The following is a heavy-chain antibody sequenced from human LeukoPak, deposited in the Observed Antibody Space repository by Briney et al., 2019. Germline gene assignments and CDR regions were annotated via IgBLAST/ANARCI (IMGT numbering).Heavy chain of an antibody. D-gene: IGHD3-3*01. Sequence: GGSLRFFCAASGFTFSNYGMHWVRQAPGKGLEWVAFIRYDGDSTHYADSVKGRFTISRDNSENTLHLQMSSLRAEDTALYYCAKMSITIFGVMHDDLDYWGQGTLVTVSS. V-gene: IGHV3-30*02. CDR2: IRYDGDST. CDR1: GFTFSNYG. J-gene: IGHJ4*02. CDR3: AKMSITIFGVMHDDLDY.